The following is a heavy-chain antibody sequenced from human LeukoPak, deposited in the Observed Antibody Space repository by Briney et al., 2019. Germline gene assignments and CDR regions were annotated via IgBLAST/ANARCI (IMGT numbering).Heavy chain of an antibody. D-gene: IGHD3-3*01. V-gene: IGHV1-2*02. CDR3: ARDLEWLYPGGAFDI. CDR1: GYTFTSYA. CDR2: INPNSGGT. J-gene: IGHJ3*02. Sequence: GASVKVSCKASGYTFTSYAMNWVRQAPGQGLEWMGWINPNSGGTNYAQKFQGRVTMTRDTSISTAYMELSRLRSDDTAVYYCARDLEWLYPGGAFDIWGQGTMVTVSS.